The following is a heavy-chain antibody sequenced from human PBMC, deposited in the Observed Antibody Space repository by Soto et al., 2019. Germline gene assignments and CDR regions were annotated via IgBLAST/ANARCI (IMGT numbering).Heavy chain of an antibody. J-gene: IGHJ5*02. CDR2: ISAHNGNT. CDR3: GRQDWNYNWFDP. CDR1: GYIFISYG. Sequence: ASVKVSCKASGYIFISYGISWVRQAPGQGLEWMGWISAHNGNTNYAQTLQGRVTMTTDTSTSTAYMEVRSLRSDDTAVYYCGRQDWNYNWFDPWGQGTLVTVSS. D-gene: IGHD1-7*01. V-gene: IGHV1-18*01.